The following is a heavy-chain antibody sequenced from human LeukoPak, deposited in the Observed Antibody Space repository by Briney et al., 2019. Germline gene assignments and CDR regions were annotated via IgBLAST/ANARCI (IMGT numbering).Heavy chain of an antibody. D-gene: IGHD3-22*01. V-gene: IGHV4-34*01. Sequence: SETLSLTCAVYGGSFSGYYWSWIRQPPGKGLEWIGEINHSGSTNYNPSLKSRVTISVDTSKNQFSLKLSSVTAADTAVYYCARVRGGRYYYDSSGYLSFDYWGQGTLVAVSS. CDR3: ARVRGGRYYYDSSGYLSFDY. J-gene: IGHJ4*02. CDR1: GGSFSGYY. CDR2: INHSGST.